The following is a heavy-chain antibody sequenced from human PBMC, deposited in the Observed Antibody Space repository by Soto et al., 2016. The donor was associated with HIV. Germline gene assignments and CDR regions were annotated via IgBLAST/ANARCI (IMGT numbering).Heavy chain of an antibody. CDR2: IKSKTDGGTT. Sequence: EVQLVESGGGLVKPGGSLRLSCAASGFTFSNAWMSWVRQAPGKGLEWVGRIKSKTDGGTTDYAAPVKGRFTISRDDSKNTLYLQMNSLKTEDTAVYYCTTDLAPWGDILTGYQEFDYWGQGTLVTVSS. D-gene: IGHD3-9*01. J-gene: IGHJ4*02. CDR1: GFTFSNAW. V-gene: IGHV3-15*01. CDR3: TTDLAPWGDILTGYQEFDY.